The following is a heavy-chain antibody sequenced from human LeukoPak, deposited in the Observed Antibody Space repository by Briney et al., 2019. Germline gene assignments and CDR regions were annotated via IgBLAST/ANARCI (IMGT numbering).Heavy chain of an antibody. Sequence: PGGSLRLSCAASGFTFTEHYMSWIRQAPGKGLEWVSYISSSASDISYADSVKGRFTISRDNAKNSLYLQMNSLRAEDTAVYYCARAINYYDRSFTDYWGQGTLVTVSS. CDR3: ARAINYYDRSFTDY. CDR1: GFTFTEHY. V-gene: IGHV3-11*01. J-gene: IGHJ4*02. CDR2: ISSSASDI. D-gene: IGHD3-22*01.